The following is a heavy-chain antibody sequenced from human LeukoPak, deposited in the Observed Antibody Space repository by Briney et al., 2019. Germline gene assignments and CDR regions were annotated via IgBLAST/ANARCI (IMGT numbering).Heavy chain of an antibody. V-gene: IGHV1-2*02. D-gene: IGHD7-27*01. CDR3: ARVTSGTGDYFDY. J-gene: IGHJ4*02. CDR2: INPNSGGT. CDR1: GYTFTGYH. Sequence: ASVKVSCKASGYTFTGYHMHWVRQAPGQGLEWMGWINPNSGGTNYAQKFQGRVTMTRDTSISTAYMELSRLRSDDTAVYYCARVTSGTGDYFDYWGQGTLVTVSS.